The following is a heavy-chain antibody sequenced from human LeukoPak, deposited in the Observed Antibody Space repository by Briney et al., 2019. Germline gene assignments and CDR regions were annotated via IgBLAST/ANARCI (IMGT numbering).Heavy chain of an antibody. D-gene: IGHD2-2*03. J-gene: IGHJ3*01. CDR3: ARQRGYRMTKDGFDV. V-gene: IGHV5-51*01. CDR1: GYSFSDYW. CDR2: IYPGDSET. Sequence: GESLKISCKASGYSFSDYWIGWVRHTPGKGLEWMTIIYPGDSETRYSPSLQGQVTISADKSINNVYLQWNSLRASDTAMYYCARQRGYRMTKDGFDVWGQGTMITVSS.